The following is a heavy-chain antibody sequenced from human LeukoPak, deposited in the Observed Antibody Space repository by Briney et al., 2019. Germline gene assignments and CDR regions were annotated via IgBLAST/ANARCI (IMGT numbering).Heavy chain of an antibody. Sequence: SETLSLTCTVSGGSISSSSYYWTWFRQPPGKGLEWIGYIYHTGSTNYNPSLKSRVTLSIDTSRSQFSLRLTSVTAADTAVYYCANYDGAPRSWGQGTLVTVSS. CDR3: ANYDGAPRS. J-gene: IGHJ4*02. CDR1: GGSISSSSYY. D-gene: IGHD3-16*01. CDR2: IYHTGST. V-gene: IGHV4-61*05.